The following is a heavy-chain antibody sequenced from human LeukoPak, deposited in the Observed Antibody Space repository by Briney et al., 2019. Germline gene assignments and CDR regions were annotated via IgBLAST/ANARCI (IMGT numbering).Heavy chain of an antibody. Sequence: GGTLRLSCAASGFTFSSYAMSWVRQAPGKGLEWVSAISGSGDYTYYADSVKGRFTISRDNSNNTLYLQMNSLRAEDTAVYYCAKDLLPLKAVVMTAILDYWGQGTLVTVSS. CDR1: GFTFSSYA. CDR3: AKDLLPLKAVVMTAILDY. CDR2: ISGSGDYT. V-gene: IGHV3-23*01. D-gene: IGHD2-21*02. J-gene: IGHJ4*02.